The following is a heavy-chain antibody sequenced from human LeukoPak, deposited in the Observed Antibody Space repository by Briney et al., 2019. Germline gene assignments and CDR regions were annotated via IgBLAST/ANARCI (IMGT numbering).Heavy chain of an antibody. V-gene: IGHV3-48*03. D-gene: IGHD6-19*01. CDR2: ISSSGSTI. Sequence: GGSLRLSCAASGFTFSSYETNWVRQAPGKGLEWVSYISSSGSTIYYADSVKGRFTFSRDNAKNSLYLQMNSLRAEDTAVYYCARVSRYSSGWYRYYFDYWGQGTLVTVSS. J-gene: IGHJ4*02. CDR3: ARVSRYSSGWYRYYFDY. CDR1: GFTFSSYE.